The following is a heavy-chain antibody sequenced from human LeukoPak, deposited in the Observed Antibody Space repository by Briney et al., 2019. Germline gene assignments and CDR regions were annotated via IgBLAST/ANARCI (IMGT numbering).Heavy chain of an antibody. V-gene: IGHV4-34*01. CDR3: ARVQRTVVTATYYDWFDP. D-gene: IGHD2-21*02. Sequence: SETLSLTCAVYGVSFSDYCWNWIRQPPGKGLEWIGEINHSGSTNYNPSLKSRVTISVDTSKNQFSLKLSSVTAADTAVYYCARVQRTVVTATYYDWFDPWGQGTLVTVSS. J-gene: IGHJ5*02. CDR1: GVSFSDYC. CDR2: INHSGST.